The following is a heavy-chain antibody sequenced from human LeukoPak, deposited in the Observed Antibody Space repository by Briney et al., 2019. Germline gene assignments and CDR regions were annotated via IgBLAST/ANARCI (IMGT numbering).Heavy chain of an antibody. Sequence: SETLSLTCTVSGGSISSGGYYWSWIRQHPGKGLEWIGYISYSGSAYYNPSLKSRVTISVDTSKNQFSLKLSSVTAADTAVYYCARSVAGDLLSTYYFDYWGQGTLVTVSS. CDR2: ISYSGSA. J-gene: IGHJ4*02. D-gene: IGHD6-19*01. CDR3: ARSVAGDLLSTYYFDY. CDR1: GGSISSGGYY. V-gene: IGHV4-31*03.